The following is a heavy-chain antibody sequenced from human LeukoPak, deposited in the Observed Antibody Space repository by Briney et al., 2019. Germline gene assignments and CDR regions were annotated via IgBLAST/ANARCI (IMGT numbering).Heavy chain of an antibody. CDR3: ARGLYCSSTSCYPFDY. CDR2: IYYSGST. CDR1: GGSISSGDYY. Sequence: SETLSLTCTVSGGSISSGDYYWSWIRQPPGKGLEWIGYIYYSGSTYYNPSLKSRVTISVGTSKNQFSLKLSSVTAADTAVYYCARGLYCSSTSCYPFDYWGQGTLVTVSS. J-gene: IGHJ4*02. V-gene: IGHV4-30-4*01. D-gene: IGHD2-2*01.